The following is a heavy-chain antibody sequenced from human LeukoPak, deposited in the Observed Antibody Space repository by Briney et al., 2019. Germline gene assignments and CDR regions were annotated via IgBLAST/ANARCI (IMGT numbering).Heavy chain of an antibody. CDR3: ARDARYYYYMDV. CDR1: GFSLSSYW. J-gene: IGHJ6*03. V-gene: IGHV3-7*01. Sequence: GGSLRLSCAASGFSLSSYWMSWVRQAPGKGLEWVANIKRDGSEENYVDSVKGRFTVSRDNAKNSLYLQMNSLRVEDTAVYYCARDARYYYYMDVWGKGTTVTVSS. CDR2: IKRDGSEE.